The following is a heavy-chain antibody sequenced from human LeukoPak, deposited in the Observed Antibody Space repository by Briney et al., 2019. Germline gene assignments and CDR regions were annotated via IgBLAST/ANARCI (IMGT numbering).Heavy chain of an antibody. CDR1: GGSFSDYF. Sequence: SETLSLTCAVYGGSFSDYFWGWIRQPPGKGLEWLGEINHSGRTYYNPSLKSRVTISVDTSKNQFSLNLSSVTAADTAVYCCARDVVVVPAAIHYGMDVWGQGTTVTVSS. CDR3: ARDVVVVPAAIHYGMDV. V-gene: IGHV4-34*01. CDR2: INHSGRT. J-gene: IGHJ6*02. D-gene: IGHD2-2*01.